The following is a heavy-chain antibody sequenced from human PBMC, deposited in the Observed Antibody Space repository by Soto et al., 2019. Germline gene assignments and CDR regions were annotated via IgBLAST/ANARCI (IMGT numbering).Heavy chain of an antibody. Sequence: QVQLVQSGAEVREPGASVKVSCKASGYSFTGLDINWVRQTTGQGLEWMGWMQPSSGRTGYAQKFQGRVTMTRDTSINTAYMELSSLTSDDTAFYYCARGVTAGVDYWGQGTLVTVS. CDR1: GYSFTGLD. J-gene: IGHJ4*02. CDR2: MQPSSGRT. V-gene: IGHV1-8*01. CDR3: ARGVTAGVDY. D-gene: IGHD1-26*01.